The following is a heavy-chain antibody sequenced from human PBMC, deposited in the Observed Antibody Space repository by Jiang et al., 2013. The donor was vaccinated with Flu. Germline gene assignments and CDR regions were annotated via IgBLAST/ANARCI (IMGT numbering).Heavy chain of an antibody. J-gene: IGHJ4*02. V-gene: IGHV3-15*01. CDR2: IKSKTDGGTT. CDR3: TTEGYLSDGSGSYYPYYFDY. Sequence: LLESGGGLVKPGGSLRLSCAASGFTFSNAWMSWVRQAPGKGLEWVGRIKSKTDGGTTDYAAPVKGRFTISRDDSKNTLYLQMNSLKTEDTAVYYCTTEGYLSDGSGSYYPYYFDYWGQGTLVTVSS. CDR1: GFTFSNAW. D-gene: IGHD3-10*01.